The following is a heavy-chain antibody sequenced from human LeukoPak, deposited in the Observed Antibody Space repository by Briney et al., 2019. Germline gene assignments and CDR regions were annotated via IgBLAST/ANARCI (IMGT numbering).Heavy chain of an antibody. CDR1: GYTFTSYG. V-gene: IGHV1-18*01. CDR3: AREMDTAMVTPLGLDY. Sequence: ASVKVSCKTSGYTFTSYGISWVRQAPGQGLEWMGWISAYNGNTNYAQKLQGRVTMTTDTSTSTAYMELRSLRSDDTAVYYCAREMDTAMVTPLGLDYWGQGTLVTVSS. J-gene: IGHJ4*02. CDR2: ISAYNGNT. D-gene: IGHD5-18*01.